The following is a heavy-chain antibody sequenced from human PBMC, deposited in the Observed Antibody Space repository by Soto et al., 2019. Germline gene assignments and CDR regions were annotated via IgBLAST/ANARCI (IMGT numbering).Heavy chain of an antibody. CDR2: IDYSGST. J-gene: IGHJ3*02. CDR1: GGSISTYY. Sequence: QVQLQESGPGLVKPSETQSLTCTVSGGSISTYYWNWIRQSPGKGLEWIGYIDYSGSTNYNPSLQSRVTISVDMSKNQFSLKLSSVTAADTAFYYCARGRRSSGRHDAVDIWGQGTMVTVSS. CDR3: ARGRRSSGRHDAVDI. V-gene: IGHV4-59*01. D-gene: IGHD1-26*01.